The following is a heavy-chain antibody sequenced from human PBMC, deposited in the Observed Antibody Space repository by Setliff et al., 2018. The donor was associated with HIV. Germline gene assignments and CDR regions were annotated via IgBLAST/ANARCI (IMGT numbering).Heavy chain of an antibody. Sequence: SETLSLTCTVSGGSISNSNYYWGWIRQPPGKGLEWIGTIYYSGTTYYNPSLKSRVAISVDTSKNQFSLKLSSVTAADTAVYYCARPRLRGSGAFDIWGQGTMVTVS. D-gene: IGHD2-21*01. CDR3: ARPRLRGSGAFDI. J-gene: IGHJ3*02. V-gene: IGHV4-39*01. CDR1: GGSISNSNYY. CDR2: IYYSGTT.